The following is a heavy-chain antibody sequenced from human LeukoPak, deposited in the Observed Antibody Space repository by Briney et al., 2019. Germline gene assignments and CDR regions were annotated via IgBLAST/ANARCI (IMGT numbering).Heavy chain of an antibody. J-gene: IGHJ3*02. CDR3: ARVPYYYDSSGYSAFDI. CDR2: IYTSGST. V-gene: IGHV4-61*02. Sequence: SETLSLTCTVSGGSISSGSYYWSWIRQPAGKGLEWIGRIYTSGSTNYNPSLKSRVTISVDTSKNQFSLKLSSVTAADTAVYYCARVPYYYDSSGYSAFDIWDQGTMVTVSS. CDR1: GGSISSGSYY. D-gene: IGHD3-22*01.